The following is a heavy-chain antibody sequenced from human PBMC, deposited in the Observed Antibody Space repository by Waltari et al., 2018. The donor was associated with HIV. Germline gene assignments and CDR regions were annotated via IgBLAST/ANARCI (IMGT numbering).Heavy chain of an antibody. Sequence: EVQLVESGGGFVQPGGSLRLSCAASGFPFSTSWMGWVRQAPGKGLEWVANIKQDGSEKYYVDSVKGRFTISRDNAKNSLYLQMNSLRAEDTAVYYCARMIVVVVAATGAFESWGQGTMVTVSS. CDR2: IKQDGSEK. V-gene: IGHV3-7*01. CDR3: ARMIVVVVAATGAFES. CDR1: GFPFSTSW. D-gene: IGHD2-15*01. J-gene: IGHJ3*02.